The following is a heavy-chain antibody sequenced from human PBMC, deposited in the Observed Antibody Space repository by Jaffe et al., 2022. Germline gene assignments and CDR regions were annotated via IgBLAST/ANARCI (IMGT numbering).Heavy chain of an antibody. V-gene: IGHV3-48*03. J-gene: IGHJ3*02. CDR3: ARGYSSSWYEGDAFDI. Sequence: EVQLVESGGGLVQPGGSLRLSCAASGFTFSSYEMNWVRQAPGKGLEWVSYISSSGSTIYYADSVKGRFTISRDNAKNSLYLQMNSLRAEDTAVYYCARGYSSSWYEGDAFDIWGQGTMVTVSS. D-gene: IGHD6-13*01. CDR2: ISSSGSTI. CDR1: GFTFSSYE.